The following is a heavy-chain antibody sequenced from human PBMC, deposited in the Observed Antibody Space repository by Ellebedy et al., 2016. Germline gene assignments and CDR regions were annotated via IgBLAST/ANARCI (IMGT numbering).Heavy chain of an antibody. CDR1: RFTFNNYA. CDR3: AKEDMGAVAGTEYFQH. Sequence: GGSLRLXCAASRFTFNNYAMNWVRQTPGKGLEWVSSISATGDNTYYVDSVRGRFTISRDNSKNTLDLQMNSLRADDTAVYYCAKEDMGAVAGTEYFQHWGQGTLVAVSS. V-gene: IGHV3-23*01. CDR2: ISATGDNT. D-gene: IGHD6-19*01. J-gene: IGHJ1*01.